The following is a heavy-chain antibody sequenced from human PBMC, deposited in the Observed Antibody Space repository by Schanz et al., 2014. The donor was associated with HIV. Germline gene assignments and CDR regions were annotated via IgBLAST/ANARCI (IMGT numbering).Heavy chain of an antibody. CDR2: INPNSGGT. CDR1: AYTFTGYS. V-gene: IGHV1-2*02. CDR3: ASDLSVYSSSSSV. J-gene: IGHJ6*02. Sequence: QLQLVQSGAGVKKPGASVKVSCKASAYTFTGYSMHWVRQAPGQGLEWMGWINPNSGGTNFAQKFQGRVTMTRDTSISTAYMELSRLRSDDTAVYYCASDLSVYSSSSSVWGQGTTVTVSS. D-gene: IGHD6-13*01.